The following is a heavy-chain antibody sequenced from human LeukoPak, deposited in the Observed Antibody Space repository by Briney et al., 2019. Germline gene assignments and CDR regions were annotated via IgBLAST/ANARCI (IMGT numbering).Heavy chain of an antibody. CDR2: INTNTGNP. Sequence: GASVKVSCKASGYTFTSYAMNWVRQAPGQGLEWMGWINTNTGNPTYAQGFTGRFVFSLDTSVSTAYLQISSLKAEDTAVYCCARRAAAGTYYYYYMDVWGKGTTVTVSS. J-gene: IGHJ6*03. CDR1: GYTFTSYA. CDR3: ARRAAAGTYYYYYMDV. D-gene: IGHD6-13*01. V-gene: IGHV7-4-1*02.